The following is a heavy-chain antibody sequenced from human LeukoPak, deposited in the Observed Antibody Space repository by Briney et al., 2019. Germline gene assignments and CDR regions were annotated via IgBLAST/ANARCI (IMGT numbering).Heavy chain of an antibody. D-gene: IGHD3-22*01. CDR1: GYTFTSYY. J-gene: IGHJ3*02. Sequence: ASVKVSCKASGYTFTSYYLHWVRQAPGQGLGWMGIINPSGGSTSYAQKFQGRVTMTRDTSTSTVYMELSSLRSEDTAVYYCARGPLPGYYYDSSGYNGAFDIWGQGTMVTVSS. V-gene: IGHV1-46*01. CDR2: INPSGGST. CDR3: ARGPLPGYYYDSSGYNGAFDI.